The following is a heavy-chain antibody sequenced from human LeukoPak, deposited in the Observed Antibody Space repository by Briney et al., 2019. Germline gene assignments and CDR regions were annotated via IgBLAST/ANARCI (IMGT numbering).Heavy chain of an antibody. D-gene: IGHD2-2*01. V-gene: IGHV3-30*02. CDR3: AKDRGGCRSTSCYPKVSTF. J-gene: IGHJ4*02. Sequence: GGSLRLSCAASGFTFSSYGMHWVRQAPGTGLEWVAFIWYDGSTKYYADSVKGRFTISRDNSKNTLYMQMNRLSVEDTGVYYCAKDRGGCRSTSCYPKVSTFGGQGTLVTVSS. CDR2: IWYDGSTK. CDR1: GFTFSSYG.